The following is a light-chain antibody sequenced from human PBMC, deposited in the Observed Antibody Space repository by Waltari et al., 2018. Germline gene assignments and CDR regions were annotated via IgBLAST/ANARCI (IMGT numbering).Light chain of an antibody. V-gene: IGKV3-11*01. Sequence: SCRSRQRLSNYLAWYQQKTGQAPRLLIYDTSNRATGIPARFSGSGFGTDFTLTISSLEPEDFAVYYCQQRRNWPLTFGGGTKVEIK. CDR2: DTS. J-gene: IGKJ4*01. CDR1: QRLSNY. CDR3: QQRRNWPLT.